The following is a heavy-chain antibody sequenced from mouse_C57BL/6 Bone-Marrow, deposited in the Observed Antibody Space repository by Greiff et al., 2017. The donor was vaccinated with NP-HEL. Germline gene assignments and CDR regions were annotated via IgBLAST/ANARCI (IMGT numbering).Heavy chain of an antibody. J-gene: IGHJ3*01. V-gene: IGHV1-64*01. CDR3: AREAYDYDGRFAY. CDR2: IHPNSGST. Sequence: QVQLKESGAELVKPGASVKLSCKASGYTFTSYWMHWVKQRPGQGLEWIGMIHPNSGSTNYNEKFKSKATLTVDKSSSTAYMQLSSLTSEDSAVYYCAREAYDYDGRFAYWGQGTLVTVSA. CDR1: GYTFTSYW. D-gene: IGHD2-4*01.